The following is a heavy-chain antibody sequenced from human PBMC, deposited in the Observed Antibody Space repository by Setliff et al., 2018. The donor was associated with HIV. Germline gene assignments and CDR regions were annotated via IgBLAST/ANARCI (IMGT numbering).Heavy chain of an antibody. V-gene: IGHV4-34*01. J-gene: IGHJ2*01. Sequence: SETLSLTCAVYGGSLSGYYWSWVRQSPGRGLEWIGEINQSGNTNFNPSLKSRLIISVDTSKSQFSLKLTPVTAADTALYYCAREGGQGYSGSGSFYHRNFDLRGRGTLVTVSS. CDR3: AREGGQGYSGSGSFYHRNFDL. D-gene: IGHD3-10*01. CDR2: INQSGNT. CDR1: GGSLSGYY.